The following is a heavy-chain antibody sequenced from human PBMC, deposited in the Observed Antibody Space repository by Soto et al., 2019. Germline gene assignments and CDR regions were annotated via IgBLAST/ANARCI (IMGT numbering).Heavy chain of an antibody. D-gene: IGHD1-26*01. V-gene: IGHV3-9*01. J-gene: IGHJ3*02. Sequence: EVQLVESGGGLVQPGRSLRLSCAASGFTFDDYAMYWVRQAPGKGLEWVSGISWNSGRIDYADSVKGRFTISRDNAKNSLYLQMNSLRVEDTALYYCATIASGRDIWGQGTMVTVSS. CDR2: ISWNSGRI. CDR1: GFTFDDYA. CDR3: ATIASGRDI.